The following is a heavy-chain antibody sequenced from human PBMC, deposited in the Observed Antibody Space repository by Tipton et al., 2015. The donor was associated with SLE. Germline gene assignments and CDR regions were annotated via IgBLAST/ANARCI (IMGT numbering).Heavy chain of an antibody. CDR1: GGSISTFY. D-gene: IGHD2-2*01. CDR2: IYYSGST. CDR3: ARIRDIVVG. V-gene: IGHV4-59*08. Sequence: GLVKPSETLSLTCTVSGGSISTFYWSWIRQPPGKGLDWIGYIYYSGSTNYNPSLKSRVTISVDTSKNQFSLKLSSVTAADTAVYYCARIRDIVVGWGQGTLVTVSS. J-gene: IGHJ4*02.